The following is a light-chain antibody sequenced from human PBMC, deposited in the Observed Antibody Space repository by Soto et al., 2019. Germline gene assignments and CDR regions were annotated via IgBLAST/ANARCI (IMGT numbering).Light chain of an antibody. CDR3: QQYNNWPPIT. CDR2: AAS. CDR1: QSVSGN. Sequence: EIVMTQSPATLSVSPGERATLSCRASQSVSGNLAWYQQKPGQAPRLLIYAASTRATGIPARFSGSGSGTKFHPTIGSLQSEDFAVYSWQQYNNWPPITFGPGTKVDIK. J-gene: IGKJ3*01. V-gene: IGKV3-15*01.